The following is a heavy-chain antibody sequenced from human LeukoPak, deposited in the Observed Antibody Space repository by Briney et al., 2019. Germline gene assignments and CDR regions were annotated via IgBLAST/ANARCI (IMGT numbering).Heavy chain of an antibody. CDR2: INWNGGST. Sequence: PGGSLRLSCAASGFTFDNYGMSWVRQAPGKGLEWVSGINWNGGSTGYADSVKGRFTISRDNAKNSLYPQMNSQRAEDTALYYCARIDTYYYDSSGYYSAFDIWGQGTIVTVSS. CDR1: GFTFDNYG. CDR3: ARIDTYYYDSSGYYSAFDI. V-gene: IGHV3-20*04. D-gene: IGHD3-22*01. J-gene: IGHJ3*02.